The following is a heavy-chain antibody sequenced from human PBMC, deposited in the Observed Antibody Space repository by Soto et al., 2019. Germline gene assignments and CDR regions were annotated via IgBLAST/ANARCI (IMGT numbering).Heavy chain of an antibody. D-gene: IGHD2-8*01. J-gene: IGHJ4*02. Sequence: PGGSLRLSGAVSGFTLSNYSIYWVRQTTGKGVEWLSHICNNSIVKYYADSVNGRFTMSRESVKHSLNLQMKSMDDEDTTLYYCARDRDAYCSKGVCSGPYFDYWGRGTLVTVSS. V-gene: IGHV3-48*02. CDR1: GFTLSNYS. CDR2: ICNNSIVK. CDR3: ARDRDAYCSKGVCSGPYFDY.